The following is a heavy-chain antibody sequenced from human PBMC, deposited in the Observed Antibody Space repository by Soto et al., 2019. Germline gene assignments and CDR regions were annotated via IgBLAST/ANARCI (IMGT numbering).Heavy chain of an antibody. CDR2: ISSSSSYI. D-gene: IGHD1-26*01. Sequence: EVQLVESGGGLVKPGGSLRLSCAASGFTFSSYSMNWVRQAPGKGLEWVSSISSSSSYIYHADSVKGRFTISRDNAKNSLYLQMNSLRAEDTAVYYCARAFRELRKGTGGGAFDIWGQGTMVTVSS. CDR1: GFTFSSYS. V-gene: IGHV3-21*01. J-gene: IGHJ3*02. CDR3: ARAFRELRKGTGGGAFDI.